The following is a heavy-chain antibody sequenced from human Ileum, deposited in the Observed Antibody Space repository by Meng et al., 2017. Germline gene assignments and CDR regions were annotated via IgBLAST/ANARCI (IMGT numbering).Heavy chain of an antibody. Sequence: GRARGSGPGLWKPSETLSLSCAVSGDSIRNGNWWSWVRQPPGKGLEWIGEIYESGTTNYNPSLKSRVTISVDKSKNEFSLKLSSVTAADTALYYCARVSYNKGSPKFDSWGQGTLVTVSS. CDR1: GDSIRNGNW. CDR3: ARVSYNKGSPKFDS. V-gene: IGHV4-4*02. J-gene: IGHJ4*02. CDR2: IYESGTT. D-gene: IGHD1-14*01.